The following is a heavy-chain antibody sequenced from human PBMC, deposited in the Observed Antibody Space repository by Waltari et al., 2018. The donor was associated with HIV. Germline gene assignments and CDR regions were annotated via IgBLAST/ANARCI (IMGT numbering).Heavy chain of an antibody. CDR2: IDDSGRV. CDR1: GESLSGYY. V-gene: IGHV4-34*01. J-gene: IGHJ5*02. Sequence: QVRLHQWGAGLLKPSDTLSLTCAVYGESLSGYYWAWIRQPPGKGLQWIGDIDDSGRVHHDPALKSRVAMSVDTYKNQFSLKLRSVTAAETAVYYCAKKDLFGGTRGWFDPWGQGTSVVVSS. CDR3: AKKDLFGGTRGWFDP. D-gene: IGHD3-10*01.